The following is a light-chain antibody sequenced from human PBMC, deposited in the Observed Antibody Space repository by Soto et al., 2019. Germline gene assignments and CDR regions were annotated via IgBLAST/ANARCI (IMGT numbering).Light chain of an antibody. V-gene: IGKV1-9*01. J-gene: IGKJ4*01. Sequence: DIQLTQSPSFLSASVGDRVTIACRASQGISSYLAWYQQKPGKAPKLLIYAASTLQSGVPSRFSGSGSGTELTLTISSLRPADFATYYCQQLNSYPLTFGGGTKVDIK. CDR2: AAS. CDR3: QQLNSYPLT. CDR1: QGISSY.